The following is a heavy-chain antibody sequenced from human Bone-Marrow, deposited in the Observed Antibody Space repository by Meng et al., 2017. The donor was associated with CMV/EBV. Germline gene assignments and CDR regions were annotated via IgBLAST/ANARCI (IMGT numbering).Heavy chain of an antibody. D-gene: IGHD2-2*01. CDR1: GFTFNTYE. V-gene: IGHV3-48*03. CDR2: ISTSGKTI. J-gene: IGHJ4*02. CDR3: ARRYCSSTSCLIDY. Sequence: GSLRLSCAASGFTFNTYEMNWVRQAPGKGLEWVSHISTSGKTIYYADSVKGRFTISRDNAKNSLYLQLNSLRAEDTAVYYCARRYCSSTSCLIDYWGQGTLVTVSS.